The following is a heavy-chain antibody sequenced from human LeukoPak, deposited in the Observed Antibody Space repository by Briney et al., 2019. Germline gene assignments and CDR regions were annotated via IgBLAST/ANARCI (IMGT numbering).Heavy chain of an antibody. CDR2: ISSSSSYI. D-gene: IGHD3-16*01. Sequence: GGSLRLSCAASGFTFSSYSMNWVRQAPGKGLEWVSSISSSSSYIYYADSVKGLFTISRDNAKNSLYLQMNSLRAEDTAVYYCARSWGRDFDYWGQGTLVTVSS. J-gene: IGHJ4*02. CDR1: GFTFSSYS. CDR3: ARSWGRDFDY. V-gene: IGHV3-21*01.